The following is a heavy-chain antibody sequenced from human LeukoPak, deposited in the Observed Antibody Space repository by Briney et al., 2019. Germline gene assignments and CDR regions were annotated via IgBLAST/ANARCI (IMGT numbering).Heavy chain of an antibody. V-gene: IGHV4-59*01. CDR2: IYYSGST. D-gene: IGHD3-22*01. CDR1: GGSLSSYY. J-gene: IGHJ5*02. Sequence: PSETLSLTCTDSGGSLSSYYWSWIRQPPGKGLEWIGYIYYSGSTNYNPSLKSRVTISVDTSKNQFSLRLSSVTAADTAVYCCARAPASSYYYDSSGYYYSWLDPWGQGTLVTVSS. CDR3: ARAPASSYYYDSSGYYYSWLDP.